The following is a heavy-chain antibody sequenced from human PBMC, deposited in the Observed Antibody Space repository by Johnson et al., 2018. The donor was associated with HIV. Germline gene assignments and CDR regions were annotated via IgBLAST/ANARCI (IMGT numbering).Heavy chain of an antibody. CDR1: GLAFSNYA. J-gene: IGHJ3*02. Sequence: EVQLVESGGGLVQPGGSLRVSCAASGFKYAASGLAFSNYAMSWVRQAPGKGLEWVSATTPSGGGTYYADSVKGRFTISRDNSKNSLYLQMNSLRAEDTAVYYCARENWGQRMNAFDIWGQGTMVTVSS. V-gene: IGHV3-23*04. D-gene: IGHD7-27*01. CDR2: TTPSGGGT. CDR3: ARENWGQRMNAFDI.